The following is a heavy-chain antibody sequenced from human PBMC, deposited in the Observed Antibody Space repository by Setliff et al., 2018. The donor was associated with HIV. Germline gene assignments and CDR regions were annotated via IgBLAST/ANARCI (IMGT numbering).Heavy chain of an antibody. CDR1: GYNFNNHG. J-gene: IGHJ5*02. V-gene: IGHV1-18*01. CDR3: ARDSGTGGPGRWVDP. CDR2: IGYNRIT. D-gene: IGHD1-1*01. Sequence: GASVKVSCKASGYNFNNHGITWVRQAPGRGLEWVGWIGYNRITFYAKKFQGRVTMTTDTSTVTAFMELRGLTSDDTAVYYCARDSGTGGPGRWVDPWGQGTLVTVSS.